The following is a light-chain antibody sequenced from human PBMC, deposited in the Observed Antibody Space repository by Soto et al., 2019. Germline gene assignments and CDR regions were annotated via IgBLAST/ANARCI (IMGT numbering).Light chain of an antibody. CDR1: SSDVGAYNY. J-gene: IGLJ2*01. V-gene: IGLV2-14*03. Sequence: QSALTQPASVSGSPGQSITISCTGTSSDVGAYNYVSWYQHPPGKAPKLMIYDVSSRPSGISHRFSGSKSGSMASLTISGLQAEDEADYYCTSYTSGAPLIFGGGTKVTVL. CDR2: DVS. CDR3: TSYTSGAPLI.